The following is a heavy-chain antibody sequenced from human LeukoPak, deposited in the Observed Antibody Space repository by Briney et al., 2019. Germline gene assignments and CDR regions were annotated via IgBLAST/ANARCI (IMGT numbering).Heavy chain of an antibody. J-gene: IGHJ4*02. CDR1: GFTFSNAW. CDR2: IKSKTDGGTT. CDR3: TTVMTIAVAGPFDY. V-gene: IGHV3-15*01. D-gene: IGHD6-19*01. Sequence: PGGSLRLSCAVSGFTFSNAWMSWVRQAPGKGLEWVGRIKSKTDGGTTDYAAPVKGRFTISRDDSKNTLYLQMNSLKTEDTAVYYCTTVMTIAVAGPFDYWGQGTLVTVSS.